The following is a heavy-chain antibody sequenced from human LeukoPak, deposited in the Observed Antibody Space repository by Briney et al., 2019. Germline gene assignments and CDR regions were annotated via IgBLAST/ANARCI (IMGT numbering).Heavy chain of an antibody. Sequence: SETLSLTCTVSGGSISSYYWSWIRQPPGKGLEWIGYIYYSGSTDYNPSLKSRVTISVETSKNQFSLKLSSVTAADTAVYYCARGGWSLNYWGQGTLVTVSS. CDR1: GGSISSYY. V-gene: IGHV4-59*01. D-gene: IGHD2-15*01. CDR3: ARGGWSLNY. CDR2: IYYSGST. J-gene: IGHJ4*02.